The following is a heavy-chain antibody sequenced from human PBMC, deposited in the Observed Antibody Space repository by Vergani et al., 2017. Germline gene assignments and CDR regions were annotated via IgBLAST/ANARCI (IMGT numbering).Heavy chain of an antibody. CDR1: GYSFTSYW. V-gene: IGHV5-51*01. J-gene: IGHJ3*02. CDR2: IYPGDSDT. Sequence: EVQLVQSGAEVKKPGESLKISCKGSGYSFTSYWIGWVRQMPGKGLEWMGIIYPGDSDTRYSPSFQGHVTISADKSISTAYLQWSSLKASDTAMYYCARLGGYCSSTSCYTSDAFDIWGQGTMVTVSS. CDR3: ARLGGYCSSTSCYTSDAFDI. D-gene: IGHD2-2*01.